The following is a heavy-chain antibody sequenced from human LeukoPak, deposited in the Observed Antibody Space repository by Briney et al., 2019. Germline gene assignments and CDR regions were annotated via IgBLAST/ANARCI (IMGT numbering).Heavy chain of an antibody. Sequence: GGSLRLSCAASGFTFSSYSMNWVRQAPGRGLEWVSSISSSSSYIYYADSVKGRFTISRDNAKNSLYLQMNSLRAEDTAVYYCARGDGDSSSSLVDYWGQGTLVTVSS. V-gene: IGHV3-21*01. J-gene: IGHJ4*02. CDR1: GFTFSSYS. CDR2: ISSSSSYI. CDR3: ARGDGDSSSSLVDY. D-gene: IGHD6-6*01.